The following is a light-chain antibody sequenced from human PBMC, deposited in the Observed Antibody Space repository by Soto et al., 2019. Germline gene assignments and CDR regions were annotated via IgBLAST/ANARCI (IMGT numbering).Light chain of an antibody. J-gene: IGLJ3*02. Sequence: QSVLTQPASVSGSPGQSITISCTGTSSDVGGYNYVSWYQQHPGKAPKLMIYEVSKRPSGVPDRFSGSKSGNTASLTVSGLQAEDEADYYCTSYAGSNNLVFAGGTKLTVL. CDR3: TSYAGSNNLV. V-gene: IGLV2-8*01. CDR2: EVS. CDR1: SSDVGGYNY.